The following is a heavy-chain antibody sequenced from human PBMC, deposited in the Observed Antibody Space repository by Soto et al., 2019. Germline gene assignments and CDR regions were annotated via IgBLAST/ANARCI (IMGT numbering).Heavy chain of an antibody. CDR3: ATSYDSGFDP. CDR1: GYTFSSYG. V-gene: IGHV1-18*04. D-gene: IGHD5-12*01. CDR2: INAYNGHT. J-gene: IGHJ5*02. Sequence: QLVQSGAEVKKPGASVKVSCKASGYTFSSYGISWIRQAPGQGLEWMGWINAYNGHTNYAQKLQGRVTMTTDTSTSTADMELRSLRSDDTAVYYCATSYDSGFDPWGQGTLVSVSS.